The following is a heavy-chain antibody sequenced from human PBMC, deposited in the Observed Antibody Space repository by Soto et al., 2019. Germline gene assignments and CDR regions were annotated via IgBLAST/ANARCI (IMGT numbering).Heavy chain of an antibody. V-gene: IGHV4-4*07. CDR1: GGSLTKYY. CDR3: ARDNNDFWSLYPLAFVY. CDR2: ISTSGNV. D-gene: IGHD3-3*01. J-gene: IGHJ4*02. Sequence: QVQLQESGPGLVKPSETLSLPCTVSGGSLTKYYWSWIRQPAGKGLVWIGRISTSGNVVAKASLRSRLTMSVATSTNQFSLRLTSVTAAYTAVYYCARDNNDFWSLYPLAFVYWGQGALVTVSS.